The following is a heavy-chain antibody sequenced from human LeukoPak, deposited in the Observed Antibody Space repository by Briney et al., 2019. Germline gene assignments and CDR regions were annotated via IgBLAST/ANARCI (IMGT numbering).Heavy chain of an antibody. D-gene: IGHD2/OR15-2a*01. CDR2: IDHSGST. CDR3: ARGASVISYYFDY. J-gene: IGHJ4*02. V-gene: IGHV4-34*01. CDR1: GGSFSGYY. Sequence: PSETLSLTCAVYGGSFSGYYWSWIRQPPGKGLEWIGEIDHSGSTNYNPSLKSRVTISVDTSKNQFSLKLSSVTAADTAVYYCARGASVISYYFDYWGQGTLVTVSS.